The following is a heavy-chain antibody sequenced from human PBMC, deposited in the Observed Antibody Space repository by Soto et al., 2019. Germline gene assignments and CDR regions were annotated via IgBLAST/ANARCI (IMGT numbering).Heavy chain of an antibody. CDR1: GYTFTSYA. CDR3: ARDPGYSFGYT. V-gene: IGHV1-3*05. J-gene: IGHJ5*02. CDR2: INAGNGNT. D-gene: IGHD5-18*01. Sequence: QVQLVQSGAEEKKPGASVKVSCKASGYTFTSYAMLCVRQAPGQRLEWMGWINAGNGNTKYSQKFQGRVTITRDTSASTAYMELSSLRSEDTAVYYCARDPGYSFGYTWGQGTLVTVSS.